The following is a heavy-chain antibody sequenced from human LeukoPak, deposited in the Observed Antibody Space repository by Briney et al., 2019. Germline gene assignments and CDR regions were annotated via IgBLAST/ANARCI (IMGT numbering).Heavy chain of an antibody. CDR1: GGSFSGYY. CDR2: INHSGST. D-gene: IGHD2-2*01. CDR3: ARVQLDDQGWFDP. J-gene: IGHJ5*02. V-gene: IGHV4-34*01. Sequence: SETLSLTCAVYGGSFSGYYWSWIRQPPGKGLEWIGEINHSGSTNYNPSLKSRVTISVDTSKNQFSLKLSSVTAADTAVHYCARVQLDDQGWFDPWGQGTLVTVSS.